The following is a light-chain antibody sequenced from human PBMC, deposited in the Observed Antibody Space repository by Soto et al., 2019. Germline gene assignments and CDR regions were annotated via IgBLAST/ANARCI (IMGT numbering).Light chain of an antibody. J-gene: IGLJ1*01. CDR3: SSYTTSNTRQIV. CDR2: DVS. CDR1: SSDVGGYNY. V-gene: IGLV2-14*03. Sequence: QSALTQPASVSGSPGQSITFSCPGTSSDVGGYNYVSWYQHHPGKAPKLMIYDVSNRPSGVSNRFSGSKSGNTASLTISGLQPEDEADYYCSSYTTSNTRQIVFGTGTKVTVL.